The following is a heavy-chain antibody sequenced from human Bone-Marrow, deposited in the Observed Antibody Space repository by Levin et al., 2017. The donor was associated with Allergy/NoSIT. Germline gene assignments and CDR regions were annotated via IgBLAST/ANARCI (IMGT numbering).Heavy chain of an antibody. CDR3: ARGAGYSSGWFHY. V-gene: IGHV3-11*01. D-gene: IGHD6-19*01. CDR2: IGSSSTTI. J-gene: IGHJ4*02. Sequence: SGESLKISCVGSGFTFSDYYMYWIRQAPGKGLKWVSYIGSSSTTIYYADSVKGRFTISRDNAKNSLYLQMSSLRAEDTAVYYCARGAGYSSGWFHYWGQGTLVTVSS. CDR1: GFTFSDYY.